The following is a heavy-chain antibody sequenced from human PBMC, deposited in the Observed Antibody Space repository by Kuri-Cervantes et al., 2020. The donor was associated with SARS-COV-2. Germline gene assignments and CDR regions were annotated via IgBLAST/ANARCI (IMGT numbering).Heavy chain of an antibody. CDR1: GGSISSYY. J-gene: IGHJ5*02. CDR2: IYTSGST. Sequence: GSLRLSCTVSGGSISSYYWSWIRQPAGKGLEWIGRIYTSGSTNYSHSLKSRVTMSIDMSKNQFSLKLSSVTAADTAVYYCARARYSSSYLYNWFDPWGQGTLVTVSS. CDR3: ARARYSSSYLYNWFDP. V-gene: IGHV4-4*07. D-gene: IGHD6-13*01.